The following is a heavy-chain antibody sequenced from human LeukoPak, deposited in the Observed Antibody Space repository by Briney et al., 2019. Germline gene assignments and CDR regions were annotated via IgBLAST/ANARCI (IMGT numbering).Heavy chain of an antibody. CDR3: AREEFGGSYYHAFDI. J-gene: IGHJ3*02. V-gene: IGHV1-18*01. Sequence: ASVTVSFTASGYTFTSYGISWVRQAPGQGLEWMGWISAYNGNTNYAQKLQGRVTMTTDTSTSTAYMELRSLRSDDTAVYYCAREEFGGSYYHAFDIWGQGTMVTVSS. CDR1: GYTFTSYG. D-gene: IGHD1-26*01. CDR2: ISAYNGNT.